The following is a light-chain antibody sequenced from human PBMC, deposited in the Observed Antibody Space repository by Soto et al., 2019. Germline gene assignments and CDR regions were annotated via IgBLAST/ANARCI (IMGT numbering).Light chain of an antibody. CDR2: DVS. Sequence: EIVMTQSTATLSGYPGARVTLSCRASQSVGSNIVGYQQKPGHAPRLLLYDVSIRVTGISTRFSGSGSGSGFSLAISGRQSEYLGTYHCQNCYDWPLTFGGGNKVEIK. CDR1: QSVGSN. V-gene: IGKV3-15*01. J-gene: IGKJ4*01. CDR3: QNCYDWPLT.